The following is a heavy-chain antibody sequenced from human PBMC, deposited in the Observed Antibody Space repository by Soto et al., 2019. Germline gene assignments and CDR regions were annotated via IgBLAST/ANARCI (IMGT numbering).Heavy chain of an antibody. J-gene: IGHJ6*02. CDR2: INPNSGGT. CDR3: ARWLGYSSSWHPLNYYYGMDV. Sequence: ASVKVSCKASGYTFTGYYMHWVRQAPGQGLEWMGWINPNSGGTNYAQKFQGRVTMTRDTSISTAYMELSRLRSDDTAVYYCARWLGYSSSWHPLNYYYGMDVWGQGTTVTVYS. CDR1: GYTFTGYY. V-gene: IGHV1-2*02. D-gene: IGHD6-13*01.